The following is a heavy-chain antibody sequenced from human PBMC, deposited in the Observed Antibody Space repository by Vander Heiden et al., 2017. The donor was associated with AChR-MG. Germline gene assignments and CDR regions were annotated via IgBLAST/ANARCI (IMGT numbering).Heavy chain of an antibody. V-gene: IGHV3-13*05. Sequence: EVQLVESGGGLVQPGGSLRLSCAASGFTFSSYDMHWVRQATGKGLEWVSAIGTAGDPYYPGSVKGRFTISRENAKNSLYLQMNSLRAGDTAVYYCARDPAGAVAGGNGMDVWCQGTTVTVSS. CDR2: IGTAGDP. CDR1: GFTFSSYD. J-gene: IGHJ6*02. CDR3: ARDPAGAVAGGNGMDV. D-gene: IGHD6-19*01.